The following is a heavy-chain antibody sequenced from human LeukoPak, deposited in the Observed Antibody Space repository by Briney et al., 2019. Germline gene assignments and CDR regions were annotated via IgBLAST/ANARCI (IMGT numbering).Heavy chain of an antibody. CDR1: GFTFSDYY. Sequence: GGSLRLSCAASGFTFSDYYMSWIRQAPGKGLEWVSYISSSGSTIYYADSVKGRFTISRDNAKNSLYLQMNSLRAEDTAVYYCARGIPGYYDNHNWFDPWGQGTLVTVSS. V-gene: IGHV3-11*01. D-gene: IGHD3-22*01. CDR2: ISSSGSTI. J-gene: IGHJ5*02. CDR3: ARGIPGYYDNHNWFDP.